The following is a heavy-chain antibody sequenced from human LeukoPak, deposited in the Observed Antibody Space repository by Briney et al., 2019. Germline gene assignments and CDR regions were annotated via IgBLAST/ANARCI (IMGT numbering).Heavy chain of an antibody. V-gene: IGHV5-51*01. J-gene: IGHJ4*02. D-gene: IGHD3-16*01. Sequence: GESLKISCQGSGYSFATYWISWVRQMPGKGLEWVGLIYPGDSDTRYSPSFQGQVTISADKSINTAYLQWSSLKASDTAMYYCARRSGGFDYWGQGTLVTVSS. CDR2: IYPGDSDT. CDR1: GYSFATYW. CDR3: ARRSGGFDY.